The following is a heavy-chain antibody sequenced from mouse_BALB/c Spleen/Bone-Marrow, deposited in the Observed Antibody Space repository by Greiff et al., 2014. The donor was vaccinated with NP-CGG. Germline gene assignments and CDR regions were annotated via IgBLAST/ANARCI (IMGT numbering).Heavy chain of an antibody. D-gene: IGHD1-1*01. CDR3: TRSNYGYWYFDV. CDR1: GYTFSSYY. J-gene: IGHJ1*01. V-gene: IGHV1S81*02. CDR2: INPSNGGT. Sequence: QVQLQQSGAELVKPGASVKLSCKASGYTFSSYYMYWVKQRPGQGLEWIGEINPSNGGTKFNEKFKSKATLTVDKSSSTAYMQLSSLTSKDSAVYYCTRSNYGYWYFDVWGAGTTVTVSS.